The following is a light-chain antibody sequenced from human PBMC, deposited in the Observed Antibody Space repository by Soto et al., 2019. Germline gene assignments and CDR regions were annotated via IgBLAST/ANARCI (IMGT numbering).Light chain of an antibody. CDR2: GNT. CDR1: SSNIGADFD. Sequence: QSALTQPPSVSGAPGQRITTSCTGSSSNIGADFDVYWYQQLPGAAPKLLIYGNTNRPSGVPDRFSCSKSGTSASLAITGLQAEDEADYYCQSYARSLTGVFGTGTKVTAL. CDR3: QSYARSLTGV. J-gene: IGLJ1*01. V-gene: IGLV1-40*01.